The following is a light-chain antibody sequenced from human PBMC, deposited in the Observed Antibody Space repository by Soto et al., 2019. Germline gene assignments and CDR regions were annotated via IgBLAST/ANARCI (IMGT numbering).Light chain of an antibody. CDR3: QQYKSWPLHT. J-gene: IGKJ4*01. CDR1: QSVNNN. Sequence: EIIVTQSPATLSVSPGERAPLSCRASQSVNNNLAWYQQKPGQAPRLLSYGASTRATGIPARFGGSGYGTEFTLTISSPKSEDFAVYYCQQYKSWPLHTVGGGTKVEIK. CDR2: GAS. V-gene: IGKV3-15*01.